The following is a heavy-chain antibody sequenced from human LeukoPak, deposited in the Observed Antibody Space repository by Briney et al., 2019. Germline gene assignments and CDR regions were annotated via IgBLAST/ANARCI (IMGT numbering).Heavy chain of an antibody. CDR3: ARGRIVVVPAAIPVSYYYYYGMDV. J-gene: IGHJ6*02. CDR1: GGSFSGYY. Sequence: SETLSLTCAVYGGSFSGYYWSWIRQPPGKGLEWIGEINHSGSTNYNPSLKSRVTISVDTSKNQFSLKLSSVTAADTAVYYCARGRIVVVPAAIPVSYYYYYGMDVWGQGTTVTVSS. V-gene: IGHV4-34*01. D-gene: IGHD2-2*02. CDR2: INHSGST.